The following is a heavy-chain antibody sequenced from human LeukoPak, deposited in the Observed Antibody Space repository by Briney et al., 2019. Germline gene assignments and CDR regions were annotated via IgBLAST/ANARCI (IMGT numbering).Heavy chain of an antibody. V-gene: IGHV4-30-2*01. CDR1: GGSISSGGYY. Sequence: SQTLSLTCTVSGGSISSGGYYWSWIRQPPGKGLEWIGYIYHSGSTYYNPSPKSRVTISVDRSKNQFSLKLSSVTAADTAVYYCARVGRVRGVSRWFDPWGQGTLVTVSS. CDR3: ARVGRVRGVSRWFDP. J-gene: IGHJ5*02. CDR2: IYHSGST. D-gene: IGHD3-10*01.